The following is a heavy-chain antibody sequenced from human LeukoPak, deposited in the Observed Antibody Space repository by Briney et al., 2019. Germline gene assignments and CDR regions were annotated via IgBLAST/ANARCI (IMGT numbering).Heavy chain of an antibody. CDR1: GGSFSGYY. J-gene: IGHJ4*02. CDR3: ARHSLYYDSSGYYDPVDY. Sequence: SETLSLTCAVYGGSFSGYYWSWIRQPPGKGLEWIGEINHSGSTNYNPSLKSRVTMSVDTSKNQFSLKLSSVTAADTAVYYCARHSLYYDSSGYYDPVDYWGQGTLVTVSS. D-gene: IGHD3-22*01. CDR2: INHSGST. V-gene: IGHV4-34*01.